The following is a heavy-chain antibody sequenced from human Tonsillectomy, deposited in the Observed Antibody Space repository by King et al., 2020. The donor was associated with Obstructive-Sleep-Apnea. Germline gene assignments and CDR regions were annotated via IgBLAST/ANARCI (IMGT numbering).Heavy chain of an antibody. V-gene: IGHV3-30*04. CDR2: ISYDGSNK. J-gene: IGHJ4*02. Sequence: VQLVESGGGVVQPGRSLRLSCAASGFTVSSYGMRWVRQAPGKGLEWVAVISYDGSNKYYPDSVEGRFTISRDNSKNTLDLQMNSLRAEDTAVYYCARGLRGGEAWGYYFDYWGQGTLVTVSS. D-gene: IGHD7-27*01. CDR3: ARGLRGGEAWGYYFDY. CDR1: GFTVSSYG.